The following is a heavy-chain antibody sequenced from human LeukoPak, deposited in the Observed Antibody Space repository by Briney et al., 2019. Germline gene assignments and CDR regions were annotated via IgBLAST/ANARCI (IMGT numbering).Heavy chain of an antibody. Sequence: GGSLRLTCTVSGFTLSNHYMTWIRQAPGKGLEYISYLSNTGSDIFYAGSVKGRFSISRDNAKNSLYLQMNSLRAEDTAVYYCARGHWGLDCWGQGTLVTVSS. V-gene: IGHV3-11*01. J-gene: IGHJ4*02. CDR3: ARGHWGLDC. CDR2: LSNTGSDI. D-gene: IGHD7-27*01. CDR1: GFTLSNHY.